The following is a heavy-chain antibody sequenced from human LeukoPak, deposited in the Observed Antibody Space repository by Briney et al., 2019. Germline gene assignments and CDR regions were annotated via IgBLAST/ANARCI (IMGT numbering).Heavy chain of an antibody. V-gene: IGHV4-34*01. CDR2: INHSGST. J-gene: IGHJ2*01. Sequence: SETLSLTCTVSGGSISSYYWSWIRQPPGKGLEWIGEINHSGSTNYNPSLKSRVIISVDTSKNQFSLKLSSVTAADTAVYYCARRRVVVVAATVPSLKRYWYFDLWGRGTLVTVSS. CDR3: ARRRVVVVAATVPSLKRYWYFDL. CDR1: GGSISSYY. D-gene: IGHD2-15*01.